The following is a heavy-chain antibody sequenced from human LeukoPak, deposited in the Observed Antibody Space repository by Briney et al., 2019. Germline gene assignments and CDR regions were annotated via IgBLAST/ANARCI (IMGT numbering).Heavy chain of an antibody. CDR2: VYADGAA. Sequence: GGSRRLSCAASGLIVNTNYMNWVRQAPGKGLEWVSVVYADGAAYGAASVKGRFTVSRDNSKNPLNLQMKGERAEDTAGYFCTRGGGYYGIDYWGQGTLVTVSS. J-gene: IGHJ4*02. CDR3: TRGGGYYGIDY. D-gene: IGHD4-17*01. V-gene: IGHV3-53*01. CDR1: GLIVNTNY.